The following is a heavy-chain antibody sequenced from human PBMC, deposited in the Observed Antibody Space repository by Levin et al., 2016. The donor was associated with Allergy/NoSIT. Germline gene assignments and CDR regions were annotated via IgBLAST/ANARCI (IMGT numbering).Heavy chain of an antibody. CDR1: SGSFSGYY. Sequence: SETLSLTCAVYSGSFSGYYWSWIRQPPGKGLEWIGEINHSGSTNYNPSLKSRVTISVDTSKNQFSLKLSSVTAADTAVYYCARGVYYYGSGSYRRGAFDIWGQGTMVTVSS. CDR2: INHSGST. J-gene: IGHJ3*02. D-gene: IGHD3-10*01. V-gene: IGHV4-34*01. CDR3: ARGVYYYGSGSYRRGAFDI.